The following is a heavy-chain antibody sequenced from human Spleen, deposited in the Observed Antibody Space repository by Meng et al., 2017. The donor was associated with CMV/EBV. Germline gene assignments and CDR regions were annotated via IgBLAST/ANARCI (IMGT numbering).Heavy chain of an antibody. CDR2: INSDGSST. Sequence: GESLKISCAASGFTFSSYWLHWVRQATGKGLVWVSRINSDGSSTSYADSVKGRFTISRDNAKNTLYLQMNSLRAEDTAVYYCASSLRVFDFPYGMDVWGQGTTVTVSS. J-gene: IGHJ6*02. D-gene: IGHD3-9*01. V-gene: IGHV3-74*01. CDR1: GFTFSSYW. CDR3: ASSLRVFDFPYGMDV.